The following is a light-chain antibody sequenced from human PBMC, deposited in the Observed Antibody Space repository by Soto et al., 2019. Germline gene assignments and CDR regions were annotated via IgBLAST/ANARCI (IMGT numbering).Light chain of an antibody. CDR1: QSIHRW. CDR2: DAS. CDR3: QQYSSYLYT. V-gene: IGKV1-5*01. Sequence: DIQMTQSPSTLSASVGDRVTITCRASQSIHRWLAWYHQKPGKAPKLLIYDASTLESGVPSRFSGSGSGTEFTLTITSLQPDDFATYHCQQYSSYLYTFGQGTKVDIK. J-gene: IGKJ2*01.